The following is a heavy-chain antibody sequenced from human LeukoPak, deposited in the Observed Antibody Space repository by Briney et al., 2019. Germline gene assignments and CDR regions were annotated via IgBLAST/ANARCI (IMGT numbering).Heavy chain of an antibody. V-gene: IGHV3-23*01. Sequence: GGSLRLSCAAFGFTFSSYATSWVRQAPGKGLEWVSAISGSGGSTYYADSVKGRFTISRDNSKNTLYLQMNSLRAEDTAVYYCAKDASYHSSSVHFDYWGQGTLVTVSS. CDR3: AKDASYHSSSVHFDY. J-gene: IGHJ4*02. D-gene: IGHD6-6*01. CDR2: ISGSGGST. CDR1: GFTFSSYA.